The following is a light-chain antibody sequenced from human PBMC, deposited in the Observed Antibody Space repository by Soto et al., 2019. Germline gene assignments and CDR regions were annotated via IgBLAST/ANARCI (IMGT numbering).Light chain of an antibody. CDR2: VAS. CDR1: QSISSD. CDR3: QPYNNWPFT. V-gene: IGKV3-15*01. J-gene: IGKJ3*01. Sequence: EIVMTQSPATLSVSLGERATLSCSASQSISSDLAWYQQKPGQAPRLLIYVASTRATGIPATFSGSGSGTEFTLTISSLQSEDFAVYYCQPYNNWPFTFGPGTKVDIK.